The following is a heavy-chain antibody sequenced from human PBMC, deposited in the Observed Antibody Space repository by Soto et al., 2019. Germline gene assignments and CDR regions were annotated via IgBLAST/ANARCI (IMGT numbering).Heavy chain of an antibody. CDR3: ARIPVDTSMIYWLDP. J-gene: IGHJ5*02. V-gene: IGHV4-61*08. Sequence: PSETLSLTCTVSGGSVSSGDYYWSWRRQRPGKGLEWIGYIYYSGNTNYNPSLKRRVIISVDTSKNLFSLKLTSVTAADTAVYYCARIPVDTSMIYWLDPWGQGTLVTVSS. CDR1: GGSVSSGDYY. D-gene: IGHD5-18*01. CDR2: IYYSGNT.